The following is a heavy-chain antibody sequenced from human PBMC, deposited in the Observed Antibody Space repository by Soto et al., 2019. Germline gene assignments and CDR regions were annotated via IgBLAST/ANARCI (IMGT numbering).Heavy chain of an antibody. D-gene: IGHD2-15*01. J-gene: IGHJ6*02. V-gene: IGHV1-69*12. CDR1: GGAFSDYA. CDR2: IMPIFRAP. Sequence: QVQLVQSGAEVKKPGSSVKVSCKASGGAFSDYAFSWVRQAPGQGLEWLGGIMPIFRAPDYAQKFQGRVTITAXEXPXTXXMEMNSLRSEDTAVYYCASWLKGPDIGNYYYGMDVWGQGTTVTVS. CDR3: ASWLKGPDIGNYYYGMDV.